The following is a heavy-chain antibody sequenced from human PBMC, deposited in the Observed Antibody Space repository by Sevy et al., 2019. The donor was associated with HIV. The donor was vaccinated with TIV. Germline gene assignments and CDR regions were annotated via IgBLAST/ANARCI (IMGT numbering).Heavy chain of an antibody. J-gene: IGHJ2*01. D-gene: IGHD2-21*02. V-gene: IGHV1-69*10. CDR2: IIPILGTV. CDR3: ARHKYGDFLGLFNL. CDR1: GGTFSSFA. Sequence: APVKVSCKASGGTFSSFAINWVRQAPRQGLEWMGGIIPILGTVNYAQKFQGRVTITADKSANIAYMELSSLRSEDTAVYYCARHKYGDFLGLFNLWGRGTLVTVSS.